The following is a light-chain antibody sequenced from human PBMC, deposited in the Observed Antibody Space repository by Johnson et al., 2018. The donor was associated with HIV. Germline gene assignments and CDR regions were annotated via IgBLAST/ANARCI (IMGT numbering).Light chain of an antibody. CDR1: SSNIGNNY. J-gene: IGLJ1*01. CDR3: GTWDSSLSAGV. CDR2: ENN. Sequence: QSVLTQPPSVSAAPGQKVTISCSGSSSNIGNNYVSWFQHLPGTAPKLLIYENNKRPSGIPDRFSASKSGTSATLGITGLQTGDEADYYCGTWDSSLSAGVFGTGTKVTV. V-gene: IGLV1-51*02.